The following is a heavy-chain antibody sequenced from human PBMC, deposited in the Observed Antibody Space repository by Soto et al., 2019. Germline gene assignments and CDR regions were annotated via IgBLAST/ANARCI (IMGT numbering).Heavy chain of an antibody. CDR1: GGTFSSYA. CDR2: IIPIFGTA. CDR3: ARDLVSHRGYSYGYVSYYYGMDV. V-gene: IGHV1-69*13. D-gene: IGHD5-18*01. Sequence: GASVKVSCKASGGTFSSYAISWVRQAPGQGLEWMGGIIPIFGTANYAQKFQGRVTITADESTSTAYMELSSLRSEDTAVYYCARDLVSHRGYSYGYVSYYYGMDVWGQGTTVTVSS. J-gene: IGHJ6*02.